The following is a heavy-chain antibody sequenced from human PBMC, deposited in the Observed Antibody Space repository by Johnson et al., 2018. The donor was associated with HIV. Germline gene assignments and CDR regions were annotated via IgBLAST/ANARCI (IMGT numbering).Heavy chain of an antibody. CDR2: ISYDGSNK. CDR3: ARGGKWGIVGARGAFDI. Sequence: VQLVESGGGVVQPGRSLRLSCAASGFTFSSYAMHWVRQAPGKGLEWVAVISYDGSNKYYADSVKGRFTISRDNSKNTLYLQMNSLRAEDTAVYYCARGGKWGIVGARGAFDIWGQGTMVTVSS. D-gene: IGHD1-26*01. J-gene: IGHJ3*02. V-gene: IGHV3-30*04. CDR1: GFTFSSYA.